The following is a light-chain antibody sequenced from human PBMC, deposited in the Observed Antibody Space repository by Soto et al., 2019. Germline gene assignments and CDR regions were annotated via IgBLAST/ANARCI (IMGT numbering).Light chain of an antibody. J-gene: IGKJ2*01. Sequence: EIVLTQSPGTLSLSPGERATLSYMASQTLTTRFLAWYQQKPGQAPRLLIYGASSRATGIPDRFSGSGSGTAYTLTISRLEPEDFAVYSCQQYADLPYTFGQGTTLEIK. CDR1: QTLTTRF. V-gene: IGKV3-20*01. CDR2: GAS. CDR3: QQYADLPYT.